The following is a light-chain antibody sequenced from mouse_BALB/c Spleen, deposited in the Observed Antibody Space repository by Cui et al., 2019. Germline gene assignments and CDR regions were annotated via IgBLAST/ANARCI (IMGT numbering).Light chain of an antibody. CDR2: STS. V-gene: IGKV4-74*01. CDR3: HQSHRSPFT. J-gene: IGKJ2*01. Sequence: QIVLTQSPAIMSASLGERVTMTCTASSSVSSSYLYWFQQKPGSSPKLWIFSTSNLASGVPARFSGGGSGTSYSLTISSMEAEDAATYYCHQSHRSPFTFGGGTKLEIK. CDR1: SSVSSSY.